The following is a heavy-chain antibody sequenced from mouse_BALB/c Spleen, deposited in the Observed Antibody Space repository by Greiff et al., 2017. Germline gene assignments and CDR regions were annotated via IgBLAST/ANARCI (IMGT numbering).Heavy chain of an antibody. CDR1: GFSLTSYG. Sequence: VQVVESGPGLVAPSQSLSITCTVSGFSLTSYGVHWVRQPPGKGLEWLGVIWAGGSTNYNSALMSRLSISKDNSKSQVFLKMNSLQTDDTAMYYCARDREPPYAMDYWGQGTSVTVSS. CDR2: IWAGGST. V-gene: IGHV2-9*02. J-gene: IGHJ4*01. D-gene: IGHD3-1*01. CDR3: ARDREPPYAMDY.